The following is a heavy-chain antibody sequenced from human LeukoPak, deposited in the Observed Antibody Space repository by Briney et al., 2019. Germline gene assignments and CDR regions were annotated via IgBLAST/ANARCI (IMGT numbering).Heavy chain of an antibody. CDR2: ISYDGSTK. CDR1: GFTFSSYA. CDR3: ARVRSSTTLDY. V-gene: IGHV3-30*01. J-gene: IGHJ4*02. Sequence: PGGSLRLSCAASGFTFSSYAMHWVRQAPGKGPEWVAVISYDGSTKYYADSVKGRFTISRDNSKNTLYLQMTSLRAEDTAVYYCARVRSSTTLDYWGQGTLVTVSS. D-gene: IGHD6-6*01.